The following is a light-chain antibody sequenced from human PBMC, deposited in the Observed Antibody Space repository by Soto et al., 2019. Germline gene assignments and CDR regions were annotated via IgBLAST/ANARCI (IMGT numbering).Light chain of an antibody. J-gene: IGKJ5*01. Sequence: EFVLTESTATLSLSPGERATLSCRASQSVSSYLAWYQQKPGQAPRLLIYDASNRATGIPDRFSGSGSGTDFTLTISRLEPEDFAVYYCQQYGSSPPITFGQGTRLEIK. V-gene: IGKV3-20*01. CDR1: QSVSSY. CDR2: DAS. CDR3: QQYGSSPPIT.